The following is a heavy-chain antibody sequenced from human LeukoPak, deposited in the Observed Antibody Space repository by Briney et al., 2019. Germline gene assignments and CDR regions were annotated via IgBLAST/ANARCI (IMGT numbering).Heavy chain of an antibody. Sequence: PSETLSLTCTISGVSISKYYWSWIRQPPGKGLGWIGYFYYSGNTMYSPSLKSRVTMSLDTSNNQFSLKLSSVTAADTAVYYCARAPPSVTYTLDYWGQGALVTVSS. V-gene: IGHV4-59*01. J-gene: IGHJ4*02. CDR2: FYYSGNT. D-gene: IGHD3-16*01. CDR1: GVSISKYY. CDR3: ARAPPSVTYTLDY.